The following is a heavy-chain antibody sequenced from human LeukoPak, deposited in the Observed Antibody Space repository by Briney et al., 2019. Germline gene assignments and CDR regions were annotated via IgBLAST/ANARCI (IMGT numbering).Heavy chain of an antibody. D-gene: IGHD2-2*01. Sequence: GESLRISCKGSGYSFTSYWISWVRQMPGKGLEWMGRIDPSDSYTNYSPSFQGHVTISADKSISTAYLQWSSLKASDTAMYCCARDIVVVPAAMNYYYGMDVWGKGTTVTVPS. CDR3: ARDIVVVPAAMNYYYGMDV. V-gene: IGHV5-10-1*01. CDR2: IDPSDSYT. CDR1: GYSFTSYW. J-gene: IGHJ6*04.